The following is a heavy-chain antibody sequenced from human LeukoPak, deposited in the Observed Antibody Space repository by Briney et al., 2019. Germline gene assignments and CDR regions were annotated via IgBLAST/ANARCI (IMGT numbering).Heavy chain of an antibody. Sequence: RASVKVSCKASGYTFTGYYMHWVRQAPGQGLEWMGWINPNSGGTNYAQKFQGRVTMTRNTSISTAYMELSSLRSEDTAVYYCARAVNYRRRGYSSPSYYYGMDVWGQGTTVTVSS. CDR3: ARAVNYRRRGYSSPSYYYGMDV. V-gene: IGHV1-2*02. J-gene: IGHJ6*02. CDR2: INPNSGGT. CDR1: GYTFTGYY. D-gene: IGHD5-18*01.